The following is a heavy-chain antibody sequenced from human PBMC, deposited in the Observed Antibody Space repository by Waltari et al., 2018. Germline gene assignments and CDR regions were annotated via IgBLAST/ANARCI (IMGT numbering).Heavy chain of an antibody. D-gene: IGHD3-22*01. V-gene: IGHV1-69*09. CDR1: GGTFSSYA. J-gene: IGHJ3*02. Sequence: QVQLVQSGAEVKKPGSSVKVSCKASGGTFSSYAISWVRQAPDQGPEWMGRIIPILGIANYAQKFQGRVTITADKSTSTAYMELSSLRSEDTAVYYCARLPVEYYYDSSGYRSAFDIWGQGTMVTVSS. CDR2: IIPILGIA. CDR3: ARLPVEYYYDSSGYRSAFDI.